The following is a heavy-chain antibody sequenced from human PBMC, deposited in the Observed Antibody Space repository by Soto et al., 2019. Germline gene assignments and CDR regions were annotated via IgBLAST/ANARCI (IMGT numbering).Heavy chain of an antibody. D-gene: IGHD3-3*01. V-gene: IGHV3-53*01. Sequence: GGSLRLSCAASGFTVSSNYMSWVRQAPGKGLEWVSVIYSGGSTYYADSVKGRFTISRDNSKNTLYLQMNSLRAEDTAVYYCARALRFLEWLLAPGYYGMDVWGHGTTVTVSS. CDR1: GFTVSSNY. CDR2: IYSGGST. CDR3: ARALRFLEWLLAPGYYGMDV. J-gene: IGHJ6*02.